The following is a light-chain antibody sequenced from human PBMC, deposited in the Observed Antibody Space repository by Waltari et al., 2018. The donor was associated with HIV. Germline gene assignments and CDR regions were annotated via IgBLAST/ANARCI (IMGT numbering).Light chain of an antibody. V-gene: IGLV3-19*01. CDR3: NSRDSSGNQHVV. CDR1: SLRSYY. J-gene: IGLJ2*01. CDR2: GKN. Sequence: SSELTQDPAVSVALGQTVRITCQGDSLRSYYASWYQQKPGQAPVRVIYGKNNRPSGIPDRFSGSSSGNTASLTITGAQAEDEADYYCNSRDSSGNQHVVFGGGTKLTVL.